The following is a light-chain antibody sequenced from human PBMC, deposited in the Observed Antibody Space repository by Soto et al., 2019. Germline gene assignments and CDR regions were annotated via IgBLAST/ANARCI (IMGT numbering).Light chain of an antibody. CDR3: GTWDSSLSAYV. CDR1: SSNIGNNY. J-gene: IGLJ1*01. Sequence: QSVLKQPPSVSASPGPKVTISCSGSSSNIGNNYFSWYQQLPGTAPKLLIDENNKRHSGIPDRFSGSKSGTSATLGITGLQTGDEAYYYCGTWDSSLSAYVFGTGTKLTVL. V-gene: IGLV1-51*02. CDR2: ENN.